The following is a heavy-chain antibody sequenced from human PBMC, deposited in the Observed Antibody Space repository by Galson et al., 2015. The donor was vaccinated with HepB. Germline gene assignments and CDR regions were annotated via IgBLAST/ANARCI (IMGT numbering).Heavy chain of an antibody. D-gene: IGHD3-10*01. CDR2: IVVGSGNT. CDR1: GFTFTSSA. J-gene: IGHJ4*02. Sequence: SVKVSCKASGFTFTSSAVQWVRQACGQRLEWIGWIVVGSGNTNYAQKFQERVTITRDMSTSTAYMELSSLRSEDTAVYYCAAGLLWFGELSADYWGQGTLVTVSS. CDR3: AAGLLWFGELSADY. V-gene: IGHV1-58*01.